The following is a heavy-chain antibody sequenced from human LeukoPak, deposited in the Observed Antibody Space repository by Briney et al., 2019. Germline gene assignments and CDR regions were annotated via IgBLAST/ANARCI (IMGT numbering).Heavy chain of an antibody. V-gene: IGHV3-7*01. J-gene: IGHJ4*02. Sequence: GGSLRLSCAASGLTFSSYWMSWVRQAPGKGLEWVANIKQDGSEKYYVDSVKGRFTISRDDAKNSLYLQMNSLRAEDTAVYYCARVNYYFDYWGQGTLVTVSS. CDR1: GLTFSSYW. CDR2: IKQDGSEK. CDR3: ARVNYYFDY.